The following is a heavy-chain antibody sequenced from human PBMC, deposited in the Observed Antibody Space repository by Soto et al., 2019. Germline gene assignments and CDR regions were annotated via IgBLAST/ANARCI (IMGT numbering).Heavy chain of an antibody. CDR3: ARGCNAGSGQYYRDDY. V-gene: IGHV3-74*01. CDR1: GFTFSSNW. CDR2: MNPDGSSR. D-gene: IGHD3-10*01. Sequence: EVQLVESGGDLVQPGGSLRLSCEASGFTFSSNWMHWVRQAPGKGLVWVSRMNPDGSSRGYADSVKGRFTISRDNAKNTLFLQMNSLRAEDTAVYYCARGCNAGSGQYYRDDYWGQGTLVTVSS. J-gene: IGHJ4*02.